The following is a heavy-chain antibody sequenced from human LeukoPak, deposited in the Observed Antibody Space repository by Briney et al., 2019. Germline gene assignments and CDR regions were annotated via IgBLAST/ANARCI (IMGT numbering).Heavy chain of an antibody. J-gene: IGHJ4*02. CDR1: GFTFTTYD. CDR2: ISTAGDT. V-gene: IGHV3-13*04. D-gene: IGHD5-18*01. Sequence: GGSLRLSCAASGFTFTTYDMHWVRQVTGKGLERVSTISTAGDTYYPGSVKGRFTISRENANNSLYLQMNSLRAGDTAVYYCARGGGYRYGSPVDYWGQGTLVTVSS. CDR3: ARGGGYRYGSPVDY.